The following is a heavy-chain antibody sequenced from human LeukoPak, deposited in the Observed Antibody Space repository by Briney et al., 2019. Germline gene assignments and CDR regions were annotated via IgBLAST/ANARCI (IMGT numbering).Heavy chain of an antibody. CDR1: GGSITNGGYS. J-gene: IGHJ2*01. Sequence: SETLSLTCAVSGGSITNGGYSWSWIRQPPGKGLEWIGYISHSGSTYYKPSLKSRVTISVDRSKNQFSLKLTSVTAADTAVYYCVRYSSTWPYWYLDLWGRGTLVTVSS. V-gene: IGHV4-30-2*01. CDR3: VRYSSTWPYWYLDL. D-gene: IGHD6-13*01. CDR2: ISHSGST.